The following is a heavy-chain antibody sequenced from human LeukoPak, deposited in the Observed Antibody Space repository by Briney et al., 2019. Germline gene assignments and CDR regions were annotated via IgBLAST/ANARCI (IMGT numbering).Heavy chain of an antibody. V-gene: IGHV3-30*18. CDR2: ISYDGSNK. D-gene: IGHD4-17*01. J-gene: IGHJ4*02. CDR3: AKDLTRSPDY. Sequence: GRSLRLSCAASGFTFSSYGMHWVRQAPGKGLEWVAVISYDGSNKYYADSVKGRFTISRDNSKNTLYLQMNSLRAEDTAVYYCAKDLTRSPDYWGQGTLVTVSS. CDR1: GFTFSSYG.